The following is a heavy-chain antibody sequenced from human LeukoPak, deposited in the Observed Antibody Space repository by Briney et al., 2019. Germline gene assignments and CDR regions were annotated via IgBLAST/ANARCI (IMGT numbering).Heavy chain of an antibody. Sequence: ASVKVSCKASGGTVSSYAISWVRQAPGQGLEWMGGIIPIFGTANYAQKFQGRVTITTDESTSTAYMELSSLRSEDTAVYYCARSEKYYYDSSGYYGYYFDYWGQGTLVTVSS. CDR2: IIPIFGTA. CDR3: ARSEKYYYDSSGYYGYYFDY. CDR1: GGTVSSYA. J-gene: IGHJ4*02. V-gene: IGHV1-69*05. D-gene: IGHD3-22*01.